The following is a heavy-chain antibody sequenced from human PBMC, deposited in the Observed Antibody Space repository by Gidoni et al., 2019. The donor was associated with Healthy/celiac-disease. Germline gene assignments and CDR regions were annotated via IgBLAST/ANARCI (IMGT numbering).Heavy chain of an antibody. V-gene: IGHV3-23*01. D-gene: IGHD3-22*01. Sequence: EVQLLESGGGLVQPGGSLRLSCAASGFTFSSYAMSWVRQAPGKGLEWVSAIIGSGGSTYYADSVKGRFTISRDNSKNTLYLQMNSLRAEDTAVYYCATHLNPLIGRDYYYYGMDVWGQGTTVTVSS. CDR3: ATHLNPLIGRDYYYYGMDV. J-gene: IGHJ6*02. CDR2: IIGSGGST. CDR1: GFTFSSYA.